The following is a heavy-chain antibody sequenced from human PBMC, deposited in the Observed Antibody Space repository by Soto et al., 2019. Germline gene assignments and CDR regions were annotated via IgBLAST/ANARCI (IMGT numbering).Heavy chain of an antibody. CDR3: AKGPGRRYDYVWGSSYYFDY. J-gene: IGHJ4*02. V-gene: IGHV3-23*01. Sequence: EVQLLESGGGLVQPGGSLRLSCAASGFTFSSYAMSWVRQAPGKGLEWVSAISGSGGSTYYADSVKGRFTISRDNSKNTLYLQMNSLRAEDTAVYYCAKGPGRRYDYVWGSSYYFDYWGQGTLVTVSS. CDR2: ISGSGGST. D-gene: IGHD3-16*01. CDR1: GFTFSSYA.